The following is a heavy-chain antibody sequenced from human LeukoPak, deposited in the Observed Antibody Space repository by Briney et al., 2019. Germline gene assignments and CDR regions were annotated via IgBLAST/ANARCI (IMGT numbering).Heavy chain of an antibody. Sequence: GRSLRLSCAASGFTFSSYGMHWVRQAPGKGLEWVAVISYDGSNKYYADSVKGRFTISRDNSKNTLYLQMNSLRAEDTAVYYCAKSGYSGYDSGIDYWGQGTLVTVS. J-gene: IGHJ4*02. CDR1: GFTFSSYG. CDR2: ISYDGSNK. V-gene: IGHV3-30*18. D-gene: IGHD5-12*01. CDR3: AKSGYSGYDSGIDY.